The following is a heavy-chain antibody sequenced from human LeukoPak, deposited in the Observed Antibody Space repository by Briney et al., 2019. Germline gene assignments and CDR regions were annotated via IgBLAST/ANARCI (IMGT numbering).Heavy chain of an antibody. V-gene: IGHV4-34*01. CDR2: IYHSGST. J-gene: IGHJ4*02. CDR3: ARGSLDYYDSSGYFPPDY. CDR1: GGSFSGYY. D-gene: IGHD3-22*01. Sequence: PSETLSLTCAVYGGSFSGYYWSWIRQPPGKGLEWIGEIYHSGSTNYNPSLKSRVTISVDTSKNQFSLKLGSVTAAGTAVYYCARGSLDYYDSSGYFPPDYWGQGTLVTVSS.